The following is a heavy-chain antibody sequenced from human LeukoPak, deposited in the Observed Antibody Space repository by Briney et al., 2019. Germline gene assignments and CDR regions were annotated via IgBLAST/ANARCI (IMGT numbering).Heavy chain of an antibody. CDR2: IYPGDSDT. J-gene: IGHJ4*02. CDR3: ARRTSVVTPGPFDY. D-gene: IGHD4-23*01. Sequence: GESLKISCKGSGYSFNSYWIGWVRQMPGKGLDWMGIIYPGDSDTRYSPSFQGQVTISADKSISTAYLQWRSLKASDTAMYYCARRTSVVTPGPFDYWGQGTLVTVST. CDR1: GYSFNSYW. V-gene: IGHV5-51*01.